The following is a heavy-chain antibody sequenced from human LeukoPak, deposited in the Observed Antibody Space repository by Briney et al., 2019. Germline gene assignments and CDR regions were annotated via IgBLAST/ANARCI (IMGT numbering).Heavy chain of an antibody. Sequence: SETLSLTCTVSGGSISSYYWSWIRQPPGKRLEWVGYVHYTGKTNYNPSLNNRATISVDMSNNQFSLTLTSVTLADTAVYYCVRGYYDRSDSSNPFVSWGQGTLVTVSA. CDR3: VRGYYDRSDSSNPFVS. D-gene: IGHD3-22*01. CDR2: VHYTGKT. V-gene: IGHV4-59*01. CDR1: GGSISSYY. J-gene: IGHJ4*02.